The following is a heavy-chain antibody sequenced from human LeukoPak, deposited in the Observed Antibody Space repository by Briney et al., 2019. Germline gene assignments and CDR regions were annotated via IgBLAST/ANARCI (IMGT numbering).Heavy chain of an antibody. CDR2: ISGRDRDT. V-gene: IGHV3-23*01. CDR3: ARLRRVADFDY. D-gene: IGHD6-19*01. Sequence: GGSLRLSCAASGFSIRGYAVNWVRQAPGKGLEWVSGISGRDRDTSYAEAVKGRFTISEDNSENTVYLQMNSLRAEDTAVYYCARLRRVADFDYWGQGTLVTVSS. J-gene: IGHJ4*02. CDR1: GFSIRGYA.